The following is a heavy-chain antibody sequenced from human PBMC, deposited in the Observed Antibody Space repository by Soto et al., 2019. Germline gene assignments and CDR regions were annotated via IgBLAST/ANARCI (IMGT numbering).Heavy chain of an antibody. CDR3: ARDWSGYDRRTRYYGMDV. D-gene: IGHD5-12*01. CDR2: IWYDGSNK. Sequence: PGGSLRLSCAASGFTFSSYGMHWVRQAPGKGLEWVAVIWYDGSNKYYADSVKGRFTISRDNSKNTLYLQMNSLRAEDTAVYYCARDWSGYDRRTRYYGMDVWGKGTTVTVS. CDR1: GFTFSSYG. V-gene: IGHV3-33*01. J-gene: IGHJ6*04.